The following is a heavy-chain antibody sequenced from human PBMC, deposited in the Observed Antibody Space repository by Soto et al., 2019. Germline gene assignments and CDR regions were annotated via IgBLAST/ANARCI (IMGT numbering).Heavy chain of an antibody. CDR3: AKTPKLGYCSGGSCSVFDY. Sequence: PGGSLRLSCAASGFTFSSYAMSWVRQAPGKGLEWVSAISGSGGSTYYADSVKGRFTISRDNSKNTLYLQMSSLRAEDTAVYYCAKTPKLGYCSGGSCSVFDYWGQGTLVTVSS. J-gene: IGHJ4*02. D-gene: IGHD2-15*01. CDR2: ISGSGGST. V-gene: IGHV3-23*01. CDR1: GFTFSSYA.